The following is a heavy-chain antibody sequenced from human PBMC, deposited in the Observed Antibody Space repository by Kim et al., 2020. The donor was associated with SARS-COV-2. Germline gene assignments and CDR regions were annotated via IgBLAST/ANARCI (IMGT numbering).Heavy chain of an antibody. CDR3: GKCSGGSCRDYYFDY. V-gene: IGHV3-23*01. D-gene: IGHD2-15*01. J-gene: IGHJ4*02. CDR2: IIDSGSSA. Sequence: GGSLRLSCVASGFTFSSYGMSWVRQAPGKGLEWVSGIIDSGSSANYIDSVKGRFTISRDNSKNTVYLQMSSMRVEDRAVYYCGKCSGGSCRDYYFDYWGQGTLVTVSS. CDR1: GFTFSSYG.